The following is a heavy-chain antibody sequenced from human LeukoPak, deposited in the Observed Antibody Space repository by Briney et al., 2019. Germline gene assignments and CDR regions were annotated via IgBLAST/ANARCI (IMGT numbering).Heavy chain of an antibody. J-gene: IGHJ4*02. Sequence: PGGSLRLSCSASQFTFSYYAMAWVRQPPGKGLEWVSGIGGSGDYTYYADSVKGRFTISRDNSKNTLYLQLHSLRVEDSAVYYCAKEIYAHGSHGFDYWGQGTLVSVSS. CDR1: QFTFSYYA. V-gene: IGHV3-23*01. CDR2: IGGSGDYT. CDR3: AKEIYAHGSHGFDY. D-gene: IGHD3-10*01.